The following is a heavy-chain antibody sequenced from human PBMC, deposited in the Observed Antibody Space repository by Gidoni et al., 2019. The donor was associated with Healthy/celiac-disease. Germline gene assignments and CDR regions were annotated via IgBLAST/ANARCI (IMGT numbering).Heavy chain of an antibody. CDR3: ARDGGLWFGEHGMDV. J-gene: IGHJ6*02. Sequence: QVKLVESGGGVVQPGRSLRLSCAASGFTFSSYGMHWVRQAPGKGLEWVAVIWYDGSNKYYADSVKGRFTISRDNSKNTLYLQMNSLRAEDTAVYYCARDGGLWFGEHGMDVWGQGTTVTVSS. CDR1: GFTFSSYG. CDR2: IWYDGSNK. D-gene: IGHD3-10*01. V-gene: IGHV3-33*01.